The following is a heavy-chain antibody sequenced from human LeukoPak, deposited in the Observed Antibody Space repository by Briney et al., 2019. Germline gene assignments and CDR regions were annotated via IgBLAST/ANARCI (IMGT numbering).Heavy chain of an antibody. CDR2: FDPEDGET. Sequence: ASVKVSCKVSGYTLTELSMHWVRQAPGKGLEWVGGFDPEDGETIYAQKFQGRVTMTEDTSTDTAYMELSSLRSEDTAVYYCATFFRVTIFGVVINDYWGQGTLVTVSS. CDR3: ATFFRVTIFGVVINDY. J-gene: IGHJ4*02. D-gene: IGHD3-3*01. CDR1: GYTLTELS. V-gene: IGHV1-24*01.